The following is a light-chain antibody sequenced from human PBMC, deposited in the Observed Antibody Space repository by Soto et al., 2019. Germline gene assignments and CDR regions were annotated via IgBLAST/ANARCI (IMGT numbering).Light chain of an antibody. Sequence: DIVMTQSPDSLAVSLGERVTINCKSSQSVLYSSNNRNYLAWYQQKPGQPPKLLIYWASTRESGVPGRFSGSGSGTDFTLTISSLQAEDVEVYYCQQYYNTPLTFGGGTKVDIK. V-gene: IGKV4-1*01. CDR1: QSVLYSSNNRNY. J-gene: IGKJ4*01. CDR3: QQYYNTPLT. CDR2: WAS.